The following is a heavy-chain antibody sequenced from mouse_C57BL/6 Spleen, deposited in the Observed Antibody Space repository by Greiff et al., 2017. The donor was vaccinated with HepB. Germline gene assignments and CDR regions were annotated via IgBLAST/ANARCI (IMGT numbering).Heavy chain of an antibody. V-gene: IGHV3-6*01. CDR2: ISYDGSN. J-gene: IGHJ4*01. Sequence: EVKLQESGPGLVKPSQSLSLTCSVTGYSITSGYYWNWIRQFPGNKLEWMGYISYDGSNNYNPSLKNRISITRDTSKNQFFLKLNSVTTEDTATYYCARDRPYYSNYDAMDYWGQGTSVTVSS. D-gene: IGHD2-5*01. CDR1: GYSITSGYY. CDR3: ARDRPYYSNYDAMDY.